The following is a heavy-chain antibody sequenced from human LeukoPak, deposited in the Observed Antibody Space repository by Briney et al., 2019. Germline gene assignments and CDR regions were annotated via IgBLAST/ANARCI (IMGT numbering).Heavy chain of an antibody. V-gene: IGHV3-23*01. Sequence: GGSLRLSCAASGFPFTNYAMTWVRQAPGKGLEWVAGVGGSGEITNYADSVKGRFTISRDNSKRTLYLQMNSLRAEDTAIYYCAEGARDYVWGALTTDFDYWGQGTLVTVSS. D-gene: IGHD3-16*01. CDR3: AEGARDYVWGALTTDFDY. J-gene: IGHJ4*02. CDR2: VGGSGEIT. CDR1: GFPFTNYA.